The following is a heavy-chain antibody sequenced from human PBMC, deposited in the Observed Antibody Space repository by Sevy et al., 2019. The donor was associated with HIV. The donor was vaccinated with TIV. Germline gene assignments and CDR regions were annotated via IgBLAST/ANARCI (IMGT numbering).Heavy chain of an antibody. J-gene: IGHJ1*01. CDR1: GFTFSTYW. CDR2: IKEDGSAK. V-gene: IGHV3-7*01. CDR3: ARDSSGYGGYAH. Sequence: GGSLRLSCAASGFTFSTYWMTWVRQAPGQGLEWVANIKEDGSAKYYVDSVKGRFTISRDNAKNSLYLQVNNLRAEDTAVYYCARDSSGYGGYAHWGQGTVVTVSS. D-gene: IGHD5-12*01.